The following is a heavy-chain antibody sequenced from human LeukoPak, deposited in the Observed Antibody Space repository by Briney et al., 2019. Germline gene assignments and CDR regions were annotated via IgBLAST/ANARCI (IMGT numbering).Heavy chain of an antibody. Sequence: AETLSLTCTVSGYSISSGYYWGWIRPPPGKVLEGVGSNYHSGSNYYNQSLKGRVTISGDNAKKQFSLKLSSVTAADTAVYYCARDRFVVVPAAIPGGWFDLWGQGTLVTVSS. CDR3: ARDRFVVVPAAIPGGWFDL. V-gene: IGHV4-38-2*02. J-gene: IGHJ5*02. D-gene: IGHD2-2*01. CDR2: NYHSGSN. CDR1: GYSISSGYY.